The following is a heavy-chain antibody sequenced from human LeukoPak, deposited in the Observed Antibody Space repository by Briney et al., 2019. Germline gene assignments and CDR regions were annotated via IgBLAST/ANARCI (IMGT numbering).Heavy chain of an antibody. J-gene: IGHJ4*02. D-gene: IGHD3-10*01. CDR3: ATNLYGSGSYYTDFDY. CDR2: IRYDGSNK. Sequence: PGGSLRLSCAASGFTFSSYAMSWVRQAPGKGLEWVAFIRYDGSNKYYADSVKGRFTISRDNSKNTLYLQMNSLRAEDTAVYYCATNLYGSGSYYTDFDYWGQGTLVTVSS. CDR1: GFTFSSYA. V-gene: IGHV3-30*02.